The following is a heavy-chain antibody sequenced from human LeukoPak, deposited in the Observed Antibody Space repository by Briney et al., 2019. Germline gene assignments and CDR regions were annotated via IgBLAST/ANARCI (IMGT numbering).Heavy chain of an antibody. J-gene: IGHJ4*02. CDR3: AKILREVRLFTNSLES. Sequence: GGSLRLSCAASGFTFSSYAMSWVRRAPGKGLEWISAISSVGATHYADSVKGRFTISRDDSNNALYLQLNSLGVEDTAIYFCAKILREVRLFTNSLESWGQGTLVTVSS. CDR1: GFTFSSYA. V-gene: IGHV3-23*01. D-gene: IGHD4-23*01. CDR2: ISSVGAT.